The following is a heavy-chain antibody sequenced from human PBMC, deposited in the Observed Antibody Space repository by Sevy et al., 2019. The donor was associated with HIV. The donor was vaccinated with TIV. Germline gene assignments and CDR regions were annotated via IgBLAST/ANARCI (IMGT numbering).Heavy chain of an antibody. CDR1: GFTFSSYA. V-gene: IGHV3-30-3*01. D-gene: IGHD6-6*01. J-gene: IGHJ6*03. Sequence: GGSLRLSCAASGFTFSSYAMHWVRQAPGKGLEWVAVISYDGSNKYYADSVKGRFTISRDNSKNTLYLQMNSLRAEDTAVCYCARSGSIAARRNYYYMDVWGKGTTVTVSS. CDR3: ARSGSIAARRNYYYMDV. CDR2: ISYDGSNK.